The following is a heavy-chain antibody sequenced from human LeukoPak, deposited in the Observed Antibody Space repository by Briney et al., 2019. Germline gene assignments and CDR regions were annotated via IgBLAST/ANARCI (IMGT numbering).Heavy chain of an antibody. Sequence: PGRSLRLSCAASGFTFDEYAMHWVRQAPGKGLEWVSGISWNSGSIGYADSVKGRFTISRDNAKNSLYLQMNSLRAEDTALYYCAKDSRGIAVAGTLDYWGQGTLVTVSS. CDR3: AKDSRGIAVAGTLDY. V-gene: IGHV3-9*01. J-gene: IGHJ4*02. CDR2: ISWNSGSI. CDR1: GFTFDEYA. D-gene: IGHD6-19*01.